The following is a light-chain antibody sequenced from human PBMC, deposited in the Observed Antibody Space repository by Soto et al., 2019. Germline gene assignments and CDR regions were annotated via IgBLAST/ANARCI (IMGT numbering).Light chain of an antibody. CDR1: SSNVGAYNY. J-gene: IGLJ2*01. CDR2: EVT. V-gene: IGLV2-8*01. CDR3: SSWTGNNFVV. Sequence: QSALTQPPSASGSPGQSVTISCTGTSSNVGAYNYVSWYQQHPGKAPKLMIYEVTKRPSGVPDRVSGSKSGSTASLTVSGLQAEDEADYYCSSWTGNNFVVFGGGTK.